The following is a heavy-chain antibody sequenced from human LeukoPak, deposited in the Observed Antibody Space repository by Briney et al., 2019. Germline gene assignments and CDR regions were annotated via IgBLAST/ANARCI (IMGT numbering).Heavy chain of an antibody. CDR1: GGSISYYY. CDR2: IYYSGST. D-gene: IGHD4-17*01. Sequence: SETLSLTCTVSGGSISYYYWSWIRQPPGKGLEWIGYIYYSGSTKYNPSLKSQITISVDTSKNQFSLKLSSVTAADTAMYYCARQGNGDLYYFDYWGQGTLATVSS. CDR3: ARQGNGDLYYFDY. V-gene: IGHV4-59*08. J-gene: IGHJ4*02.